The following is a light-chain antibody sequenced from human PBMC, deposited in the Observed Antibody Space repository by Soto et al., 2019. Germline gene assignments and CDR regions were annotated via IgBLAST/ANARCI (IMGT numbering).Light chain of an antibody. Sequence: EVVISQSADTLSVSPGERATLSCRASQSVSSNFAWYQQRPGQAPRLLIYDTSTRATGVPARFSGSGSGTEFTLTISSLQSEDFAVYYCQQYNNWPLTFGGGTKVDIK. CDR2: DTS. CDR3: QQYNNWPLT. CDR1: QSVSSN. J-gene: IGKJ4*01. V-gene: IGKV3-15*01.